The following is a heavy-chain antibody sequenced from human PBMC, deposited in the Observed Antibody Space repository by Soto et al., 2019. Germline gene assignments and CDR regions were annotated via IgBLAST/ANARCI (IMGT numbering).Heavy chain of an antibody. CDR1: GYSFTSYW. V-gene: IGHV5-10-1*01. CDR3: ARQSDSSGYYYYYGMGV. J-gene: IGHJ6*02. D-gene: IGHD3-22*01. CDR2: IDPSDSYT. Sequence: PGESLKISCKGSGYSFTSYWISWVRQMPGKGLEWMGRIDPSDSYTNYSPSFQGHVTISADKSISTAYLQWSSLKASDTAMYYCARQSDSSGYYYYYGMGVWGQWSTVTVSS.